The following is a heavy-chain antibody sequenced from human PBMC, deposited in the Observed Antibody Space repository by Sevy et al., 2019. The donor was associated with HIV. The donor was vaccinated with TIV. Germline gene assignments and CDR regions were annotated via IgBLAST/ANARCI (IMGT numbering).Heavy chain of an antibody. D-gene: IGHD6-13*01. V-gene: IGHV3-7*01. J-gene: IGHJ4*02. CDR3: VRAIAKDGSF. Sequence: GGSLRLSCVASGFSLNNYWMNCVRQAPGKGLEWVANINQDGSVKYYVDSVRGRFTISRDNARNLVFLQMSSLRVDDSALYYCVRAIAKDGSFWGQGTLVTVSS. CDR1: GFSLNNYW. CDR2: INQDGSVK.